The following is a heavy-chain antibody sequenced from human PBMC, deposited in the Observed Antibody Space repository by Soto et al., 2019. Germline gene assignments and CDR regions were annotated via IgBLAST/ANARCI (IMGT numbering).Heavy chain of an antibody. J-gene: IGHJ6*02. V-gene: IGHV3-48*03. CDR3: ARDHKGGYYYYGMDV. CDR2: ISSSGSTI. Sequence: RGSLRLSCAASGFTFSIYEMNWVGQAPGKGLEWVSYISSSGSTIYYADSVKGRFTISRDNAKNSLYLQMNSLRAEDTAVYYCARDHKGGYYYYGMDVWGQGTPVTVSS. CDR1: GFTFSIYE.